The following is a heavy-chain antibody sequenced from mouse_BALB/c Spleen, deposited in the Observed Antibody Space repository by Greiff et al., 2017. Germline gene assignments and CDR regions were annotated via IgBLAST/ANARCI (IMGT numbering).Heavy chain of an antibody. CDR2: ILPGSGST. Sequence: VQLQESGAELMKPGASVKISCKATGYTFSSYWIEWVKQRPGHGLEWIGEILPGSGSTNYNEKFKGKATLTADTSSSTAYMQLSSLTSEDSAVYFCARGAWFAYWGQGTLVTVSA. CDR1: GYTFSSYW. CDR3: ARGAWFAY. V-gene: IGHV1-9*01. J-gene: IGHJ3*01.